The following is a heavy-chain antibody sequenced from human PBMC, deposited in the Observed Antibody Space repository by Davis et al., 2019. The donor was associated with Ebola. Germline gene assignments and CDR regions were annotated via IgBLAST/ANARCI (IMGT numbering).Heavy chain of an antibody. CDR3: ARDLLSTMIVVLGLGYGMDV. D-gene: IGHD3-22*01. J-gene: IGHJ6*04. CDR1: GYTFTGYY. Sequence: ASVKVSCKASGYTFTGYYMHWVRQAPGQGLEWMGRINPISGDANYAQKFQGRVTMTRDTSISTAYMELSRLRSDDTAVYYCARDLLSTMIVVLGLGYGMDVWGKGTTVTVSS. V-gene: IGHV1-2*06. CDR2: INPISGDA.